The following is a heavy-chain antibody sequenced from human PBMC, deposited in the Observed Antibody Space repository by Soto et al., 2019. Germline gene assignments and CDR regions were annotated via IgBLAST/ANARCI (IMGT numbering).Heavy chain of an antibody. D-gene: IGHD6-19*01. Sequence: SETLSLTCAVYGGSFSCYYLSWIRQPPGKGLEWIGEINHSGSTNYNPSLKSRVTISVDTSKNQFSLKLSSVTAADTAVYYCARSIAVAGRDFDYWGQGTLVTVSS. CDR2: INHSGST. V-gene: IGHV4-34*01. CDR3: ARSIAVAGRDFDY. CDR1: GGSFSCYY. J-gene: IGHJ4*02.